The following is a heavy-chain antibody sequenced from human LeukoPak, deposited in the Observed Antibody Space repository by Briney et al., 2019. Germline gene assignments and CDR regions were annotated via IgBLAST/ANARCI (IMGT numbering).Heavy chain of an antibody. Sequence: GGSLRLSCAASGFTFSSYAMSWVRQAPGKGLEWVSAISGSGGSTYYADSVKGRFTISRDNSKNTLYLQMNSLRAEDTTVYYCAKDSEEYYGSGIYYTPPHYFDYWGQGTLVTVSS. CDR2: ISGSGGST. J-gene: IGHJ4*02. D-gene: IGHD3-10*01. CDR1: GFTFSSYA. CDR3: AKDSEEYYGSGIYYTPPHYFDY. V-gene: IGHV3-23*01.